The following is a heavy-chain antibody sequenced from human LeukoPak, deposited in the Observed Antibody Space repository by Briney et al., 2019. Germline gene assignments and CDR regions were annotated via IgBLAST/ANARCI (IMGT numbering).Heavy chain of an antibody. CDR2: INHSGST. CDR3: ARANNWNDERPYYFDY. J-gene: IGHJ4*02. CDR1: GGSFSGYY. V-gene: IGHV4-34*01. Sequence: PSETLSLTCAVYGGSFSGYYWSWIRQPPGKGLEWIGEINHSGSTNYNPSLKSRVTISVDTSKNQFSLKLSSVTAADTAVYYCARANNWNDERPYYFDYWGQGTLVTVSS. D-gene: IGHD1-20*01.